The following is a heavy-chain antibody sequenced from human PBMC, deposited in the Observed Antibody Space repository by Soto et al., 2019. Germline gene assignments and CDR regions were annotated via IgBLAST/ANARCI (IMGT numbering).Heavy chain of an antibody. V-gene: IGHV3-74*01. Sequence: GGSLRLSCVASGFIFSNCWMHWVRQAPGMGLVWVSHINSDGISTTYADSVKGRFTISRDNAKNTLYLQMNSLRAEDTAVYYCVREIGHYGMDVWGRGTTVTVSS. CDR1: GFIFSNCW. D-gene: IGHD3-22*01. CDR2: INSDGIST. J-gene: IGHJ6*02. CDR3: VREIGHYGMDV.